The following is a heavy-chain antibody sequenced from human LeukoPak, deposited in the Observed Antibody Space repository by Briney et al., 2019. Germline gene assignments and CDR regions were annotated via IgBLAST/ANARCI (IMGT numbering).Heavy chain of an antibody. J-gene: IGHJ4*02. Sequence: ASVKVSCKASGGTFSSYAISWVRQAPGQGLEWMGGIIPTFGTANYAQKFQGRVTITADESTSTAYMELSSQRSEDTAVYYCAADIAVAGTRLDYWGQGTLVTVSS. CDR2: IIPTFGTA. V-gene: IGHV1-69*13. D-gene: IGHD6-19*01. CDR1: GGTFSSYA. CDR3: AADIAVAGTRLDY.